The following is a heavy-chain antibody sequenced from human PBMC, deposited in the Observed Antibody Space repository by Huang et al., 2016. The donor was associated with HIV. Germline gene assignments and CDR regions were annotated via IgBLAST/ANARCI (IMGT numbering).Heavy chain of an antibody. CDR3: ARHERWAMVRGVPQWGFDY. J-gene: IGHJ4*02. CDR2: IYYRGST. Sequence: QLQLQESGPGLVKPSETLSLTCTVSGGSISSSSYYWGWIRQPPGKGLEWIGTIYYRGSTDYNPSLEGRVTISVDTSKNQFSLKLSSVTAADTAVYYCARHERWAMVRGVPQWGFDYWGQGTLVTVSS. D-gene: IGHD3-10*01. V-gene: IGHV4-39*01. CDR1: GGSISSSSYY.